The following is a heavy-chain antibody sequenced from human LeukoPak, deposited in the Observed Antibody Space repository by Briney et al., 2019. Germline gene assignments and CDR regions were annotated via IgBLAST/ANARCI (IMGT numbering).Heavy chain of an antibody. CDR2: IYYSGST. Sequence: SETLSLTCTVSGYSISSGYYWSWIRQPPGKGLEWIGYIYYSGSTNYNPSLKSRVTISVDTSKNQFSLKLSSVTAADTAVYYCARQKQWLAYFDYWGQGTLVTVSS. D-gene: IGHD6-19*01. CDR3: ARQKQWLAYFDY. CDR1: GYSISSGYY. J-gene: IGHJ4*02. V-gene: IGHV4-59*08.